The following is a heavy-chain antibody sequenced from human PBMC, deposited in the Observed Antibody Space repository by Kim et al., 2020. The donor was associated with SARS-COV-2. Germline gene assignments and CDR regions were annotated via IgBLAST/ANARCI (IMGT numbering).Heavy chain of an antibody. CDR2: MYYSGST. D-gene: IGHD6-13*01. CDR3: ALAYSRSWFEIGVFES. V-gene: IGHV4-39*01. Sequence: SETLSLTCNVSGGSISTTSYYWGWVRQSPGKGLEWMATMYYSGSTFYSPSLKSRVTISVDSSKTQLSLRLTSATAADTAVYYCALAYSRSWFEIGVFESWGQGTPVTVSS. J-gene: IGHJ4*02. CDR1: GGSISTTSYY.